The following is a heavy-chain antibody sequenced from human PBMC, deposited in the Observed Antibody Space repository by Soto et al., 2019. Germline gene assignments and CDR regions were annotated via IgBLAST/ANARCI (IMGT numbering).Heavy chain of an antibody. Sequence: QVQLQESGPGLVKPSQTLSLTCTVSGGSISSGNYYWSWIRQPPGKGLEWIGFISYSGSTYYSTSLKSRVTISVDTPTSQCSLNLSFVTAADTSVYYCATMGTPASGLYFFDYWGQGSLVTVSS. D-gene: IGHD2-15*01. J-gene: IGHJ4*02. CDR2: ISYSGST. V-gene: IGHV4-30-4*01. CDR3: ATMGTPASGLYFFDY. CDR1: GGSISSGNYY.